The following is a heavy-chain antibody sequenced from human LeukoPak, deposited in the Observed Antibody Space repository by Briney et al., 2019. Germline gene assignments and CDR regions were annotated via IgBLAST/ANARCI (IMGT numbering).Heavy chain of an antibody. J-gene: IGHJ4*02. Sequence: ASVKVSCKTSGHTFTRYGISWVRQAPGQGLEWMGLISGYNGNTNYAQKFQGRVNMTTDTSTSTAYMELRSLRSDDTAVYYCARDCSGGSCHFDYWGQGTLVTVPS. CDR1: GHTFTRYG. CDR3: ARDCSGGSCHFDY. D-gene: IGHD2-15*01. CDR2: ISGYNGNT. V-gene: IGHV1-18*04.